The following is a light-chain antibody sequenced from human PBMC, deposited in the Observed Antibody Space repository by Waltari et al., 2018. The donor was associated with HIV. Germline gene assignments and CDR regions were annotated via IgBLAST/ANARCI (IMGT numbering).Light chain of an antibody. Sequence: QTARITCSGDALPKQYAYWYQQKPGQAPVLVIYKDTERPSGIPERFSGSSSGTTVTLTISGVQAEDDADYYCLSADTSVTWVFGGGTKLTVL. V-gene: IGLV3-25*03. J-gene: IGLJ3*02. CDR1: ALPKQY. CDR3: LSADTSVTWV. CDR2: KDT.